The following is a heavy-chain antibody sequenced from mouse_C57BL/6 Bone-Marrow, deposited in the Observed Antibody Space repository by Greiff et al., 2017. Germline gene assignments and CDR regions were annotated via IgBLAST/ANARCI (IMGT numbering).Heavy chain of an antibody. D-gene: IGHD1-1*01. V-gene: IGHV1-4*01. CDR1: GYTFTSYT. CDR2: INPRSGYT. CDR3: ARRYGSSDWCVDV. Sequence: VQLQQSGAELARPGASVKMSCKASGYTFTSYTMHWVNQRPGQGLEWIGYINPRSGYTKYNQKFKDKATLTADKSSSTAYMQLSSLTSEDSAVYYCARRYGSSDWCVDVWGTGTTVTVSS. J-gene: IGHJ1*03.